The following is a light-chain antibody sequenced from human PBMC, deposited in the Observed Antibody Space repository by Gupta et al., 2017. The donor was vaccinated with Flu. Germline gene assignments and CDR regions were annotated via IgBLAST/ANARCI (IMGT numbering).Light chain of an antibody. CDR1: QSVNTY. V-gene: IGKV3-11*01. CDR3: QKRCKWPPYT. Sequence: EIELTQSPATLSLSPGERATLSCRASQSVNTYLAWYQKKPGQAPRLLIYDASNRATGIPARFSRSGSGTDFTLTISSLEPEDFAVYYCQKRCKWPPYTFGQGTRMEIK. CDR2: DAS. J-gene: IGKJ2*01.